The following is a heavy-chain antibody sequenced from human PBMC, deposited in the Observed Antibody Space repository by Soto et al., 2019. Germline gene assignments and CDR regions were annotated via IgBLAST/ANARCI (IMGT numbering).Heavy chain of an antibody. CDR1: GFSYG. Sequence: GGSLRLSCAASGFSYGMHWVRQAPGKGLEWVAVISYDGSNKYYSDSVKGRFTISRDISKNTLYLQMNSLRPEDTAVYYCAKQRGMSSSSPFDYWGQGTLVTVSS. J-gene: IGHJ4*02. D-gene: IGHD6-6*01. V-gene: IGHV3-30*18. CDR3: AKQRGMSSSSPFDY. CDR2: ISYDGSNK.